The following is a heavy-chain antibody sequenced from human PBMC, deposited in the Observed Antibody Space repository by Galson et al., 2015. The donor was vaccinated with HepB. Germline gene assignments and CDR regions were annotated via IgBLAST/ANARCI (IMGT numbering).Heavy chain of an antibody. CDR3: ARDRDYRFDY. J-gene: IGHJ4*02. D-gene: IGHD4/OR15-4a*01. V-gene: IGHV1-18*04. CDR2: ISAYGGNT. Sequence: SVKVSCKASGYTFTINGISWVRQTPRQGLEWLGWISAYGGNTKYAQKHQGRITLTRDTSTSTAYMELRSLRSDDTAVYYCARDRDYRFDYWGQGTLVTVSS. CDR1: GYTFTING.